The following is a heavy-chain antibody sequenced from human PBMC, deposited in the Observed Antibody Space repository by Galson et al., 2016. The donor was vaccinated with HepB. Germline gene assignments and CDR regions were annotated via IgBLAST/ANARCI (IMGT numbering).Heavy chain of an antibody. J-gene: IGHJ3*02. D-gene: IGHD1-26*01. V-gene: IGHV4-34*01. CDR3: ARVRRAFGIMGSHPAAFDI. Sequence: RVTISVDTSKNQFSLKVTSVTAADTAVYYCARVRRAFGIMGSHPAAFDIWGQGTMVTVSS.